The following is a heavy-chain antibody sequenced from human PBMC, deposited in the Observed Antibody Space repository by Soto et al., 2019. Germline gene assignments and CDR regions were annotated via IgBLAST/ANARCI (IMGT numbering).Heavy chain of an antibody. J-gene: IGHJ4*02. CDR1: GGSITSSSYY. CDR2: IYYSGRS. CDR3: ARQRTTVVTQAYFDH. Sequence: SETLSLTCTVSGGSITSSSYYWGWIRQPPGKGLEWIGGIYYSGRSCYNPSLKSRVTMSVDTSKNQFSLTLNSVTAADAAVYYCARQRTTVVTQAYFDHWGQGTLVTVSS. D-gene: IGHD4-17*01. V-gene: IGHV4-39*01.